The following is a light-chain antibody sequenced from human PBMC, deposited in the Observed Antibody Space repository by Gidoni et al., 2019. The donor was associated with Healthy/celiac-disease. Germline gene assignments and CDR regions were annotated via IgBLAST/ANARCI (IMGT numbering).Light chain of an antibody. CDR3: QQYGSSPRT. V-gene: IGKV3-20*01. J-gene: IGKJ3*01. CDR2: GVS. CDR1: QSVSSSY. Sequence: EIVLTQSPGTLSLSPGERATLSCRASQSVSSSYLAWYQQKPGQAPRLLIYGVSSRATGIPDRFSGSGSGTDFTLTISRLEHEDVAVYYCQQYGSSPRTFGPGTKVDIK.